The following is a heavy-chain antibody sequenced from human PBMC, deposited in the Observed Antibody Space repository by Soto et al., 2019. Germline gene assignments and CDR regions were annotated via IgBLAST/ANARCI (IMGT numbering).Heavy chain of an antibody. CDR3: FFFQAEDGIRYL. V-gene: IGHV1-24*01. Sequence: VRQAPGQGLEWMGRFIPVLGVTLYAQKFQDRVTMTEDTSTDTAYMELSSLRAEDTAVYYCFFFQAEDGIRYL. D-gene: IGHD2-21*01. CDR2: FIPVLGVT. J-gene: IGHJ2*01.